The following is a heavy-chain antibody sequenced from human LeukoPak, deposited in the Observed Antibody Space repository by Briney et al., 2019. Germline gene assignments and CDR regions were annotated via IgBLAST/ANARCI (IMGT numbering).Heavy chain of an antibody. CDR2: IYYSGST. CDR1: GGSISSSSYY. J-gene: IGHJ3*02. D-gene: IGHD4-17*01. CDR3: ARGDYGDYVDAFDI. V-gene: IGHV4-39*07. Sequence: SETLSLTCTVSGGSISSSSYYWGWIRQPPGKGLEWIGSIYYSGSTYYNPSLKSRATISVDTSKNQFSLKLSSVTAADTAVYYCARGDYGDYVDAFDIWGQGTMVTVSS.